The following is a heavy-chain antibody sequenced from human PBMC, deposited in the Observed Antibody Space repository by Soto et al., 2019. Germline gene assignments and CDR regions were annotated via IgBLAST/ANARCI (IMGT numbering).Heavy chain of an antibody. D-gene: IGHD3-10*01. V-gene: IGHV4-31*03. CDR3: ARARAVVPRGWFDS. Sequence: PSETLSLTCTVSSGSMYSGGYYWSWLRQHPGKGLEWIGFIYYSGTSYYNPSLQSRVTIFVDPSKNQFSLRLTSVTAADTAVYYCARARAVVPRGWFDSWGQGALVTVSS. J-gene: IGHJ5*01. CDR1: SGSMYSGGYY. CDR2: IYYSGTS.